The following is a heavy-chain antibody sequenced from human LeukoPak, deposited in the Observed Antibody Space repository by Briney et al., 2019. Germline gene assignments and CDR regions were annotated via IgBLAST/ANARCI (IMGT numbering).Heavy chain of an antibody. J-gene: IGHJ6*04. D-gene: IGHD3-10*01. CDR2: IHHGGGT. CDR1: GGSISSDNW. CDR3: VRHYYYSVDV. V-gene: IGHV4-4*02. Sequence: SETLSLTCAVSGGSISSDNWWGWVRQTPGKGLEWIGEIHHGGGTNYNSSLKSRVTISVDKTKNQFSLDLSSVTAADTAVYYCVRHYYYSVDVWGIGATVTVSP.